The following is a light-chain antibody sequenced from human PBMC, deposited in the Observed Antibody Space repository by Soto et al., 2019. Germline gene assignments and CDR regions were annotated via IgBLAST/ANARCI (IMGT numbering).Light chain of an antibody. V-gene: IGKV3-20*01. Sequence: PGERATLSCRASQTVNTNSLAWYQQQPGQAPRLLIYGASSRATGIPDRFSGSGSGADFTLTISRVEPEDFAVYYCQQYGTSPTTFGQGTKLEIK. J-gene: IGKJ2*01. CDR3: QQYGTSPTT. CDR2: GAS. CDR1: QTVNTNS.